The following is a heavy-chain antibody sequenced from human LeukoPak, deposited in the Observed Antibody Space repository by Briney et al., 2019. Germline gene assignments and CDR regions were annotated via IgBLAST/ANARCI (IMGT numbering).Heavy chain of an antibody. CDR1: GFTFSSYA. CDR3: AKGSYPWHGDSTNYFDY. V-gene: IGHV3-23*01. D-gene: IGHD4-17*01. J-gene: IGHJ4*02. CDR2: ISGSGGST. Sequence: GGSLRLSCAASGFTFSSYAMSWVRQAPGKGLEWVSAISGSGGSTYYADSVKGRFTISRDNSKNTLYLQMNSLRAEDTAVYYCAKGSYPWHGDSTNYFDYWGQGTLVTVSS.